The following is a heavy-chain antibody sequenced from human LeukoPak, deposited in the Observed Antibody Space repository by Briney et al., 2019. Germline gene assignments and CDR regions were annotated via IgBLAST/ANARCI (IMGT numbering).Heavy chain of an antibody. CDR3: AKWGDYDVLTGYYVSDY. V-gene: IGHV3-23*01. Sequence: GGSLRLSCGASGFTFSNYAMSWVRQAPGKGLEWVSAITGSGGNTYYADSVKGRFNISRDNSKNTVFLQMNSLRAEDTAVYYCAKWGDYDVLTGYYVSDYWGQGTLVTVSS. CDR1: GFTFSNYA. J-gene: IGHJ4*02. CDR2: ITGSGGNT. D-gene: IGHD3-9*01.